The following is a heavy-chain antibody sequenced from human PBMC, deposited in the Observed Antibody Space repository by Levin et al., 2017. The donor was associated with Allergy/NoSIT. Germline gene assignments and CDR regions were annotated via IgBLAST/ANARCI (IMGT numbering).Heavy chain of an antibody. D-gene: IGHD2-8*01. Sequence: SQTLSLTCTVSGGSISSYYWSWIRQPPGKGLEWIGYIYYSGTTNYNPSLKSRVTISVDTSKNQFSLKLSSVTAADTAVYYCARDRCHSYGVCQDWGQGTLVTVSS. V-gene: IGHV4-59*01. J-gene: IGHJ4*02. CDR1: GGSISSYY. CDR3: ARDRCHSYGVCQD. CDR2: IYYSGTT.